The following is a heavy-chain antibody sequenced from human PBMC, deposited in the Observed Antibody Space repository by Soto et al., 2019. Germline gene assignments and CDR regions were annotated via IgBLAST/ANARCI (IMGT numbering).Heavy chain of an antibody. D-gene: IGHD1-7*01. CDR2: IYYSGST. V-gene: IGHV4-30-4*01. CDR1: GGSISSGDYY. Sequence: PSETLSLTCTVSGGSISSGDYYWSWIRQPPGKGLEWIGYIYYSGSTYYNPSLKSRVTISVDTSKNQFSLKLSSVTAADTAVYYCARGELELFASFDDWGQGTLVTVSS. J-gene: IGHJ4*02. CDR3: ARGELELFASFDD.